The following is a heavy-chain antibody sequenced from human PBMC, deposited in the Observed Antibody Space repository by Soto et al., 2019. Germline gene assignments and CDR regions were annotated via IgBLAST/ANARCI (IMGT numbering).Heavy chain of an antibody. Sequence: QVQRVQSGAEVKKPGSSVKVSCKASGGTFSSYAISWVRQSPGQGLEWMGGIIPIFGTANYAQKFQGRVTITADESTSTAYMELSSLRSEDTAVYYCARDPGIPDSSGYYYFDYWGQGTLVTVSS. V-gene: IGHV1-69*01. J-gene: IGHJ4*02. CDR2: IIPIFGTA. CDR1: GGTFSSYA. D-gene: IGHD3-22*01. CDR3: ARDPGIPDSSGYYYFDY.